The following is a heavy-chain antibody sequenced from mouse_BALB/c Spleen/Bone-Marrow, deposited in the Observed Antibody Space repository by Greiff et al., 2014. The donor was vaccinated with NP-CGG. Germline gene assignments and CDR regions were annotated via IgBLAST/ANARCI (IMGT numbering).Heavy chain of an antibody. CDR1: GYTFTNYY. CDR2: INPSNGGT. CDR3: SRHYYCTPYYAMDY. Sequence: QVQLQQSGAELVKPGASVKLSCKASGYTFTNYYIYWVKQRPGQGLEWIGGINPSNGGTKFNEKFKNKATLTIDKSSSTAYIQLSSLTSEDSAVYYCSRHYYCTPYYAMDYWGQGTSATVSS. V-gene: IGHV1S81*02. J-gene: IGHJ4*01. D-gene: IGHD1-1*01.